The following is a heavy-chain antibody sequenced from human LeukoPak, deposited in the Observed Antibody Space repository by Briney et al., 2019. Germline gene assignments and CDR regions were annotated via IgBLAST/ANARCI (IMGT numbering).Heavy chain of an antibody. D-gene: IGHD6-19*01. V-gene: IGHV4-39*01. CDR1: GDSISGYIGTNAFY. J-gene: IGHJ4*02. Sequence: SETLSLTCTISGDSISGYIGTNAFYWARIRQSPGKSLEYIASIYYSGRTYYNSSLKSRVTISVDTSKNQISLKLNSVTAADTTLDFCSRSFISGWYYFDQWGQGTLVTVSS. CDR2: IYYSGRT. CDR3: SRSFISGWYYFDQ.